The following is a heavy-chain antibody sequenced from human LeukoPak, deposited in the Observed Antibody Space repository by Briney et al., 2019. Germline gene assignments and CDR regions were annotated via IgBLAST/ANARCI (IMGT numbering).Heavy chain of an antibody. Sequence: GESLKISCKGSGYSFTSYWIGWVRQMPGKGLEWMGIIYPGDSDTRYSPSFQGQVTISADKSISTAYLQWSSPKASDTAMYYCARQVRAGDYDYVWGSYPANWGQGTLVTVSS. CDR2: IYPGDSDT. CDR1: GYSFTSYW. CDR3: ARQVRAGDYDYVWGSYPAN. J-gene: IGHJ4*02. V-gene: IGHV5-51*01. D-gene: IGHD3-16*02.